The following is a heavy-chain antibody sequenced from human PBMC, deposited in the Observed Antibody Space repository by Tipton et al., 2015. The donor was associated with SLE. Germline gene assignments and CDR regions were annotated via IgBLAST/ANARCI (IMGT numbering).Heavy chain of an antibody. CDR2: MYYSGNT. J-gene: IGHJ2*01. Sequence: TLSLTCTVSGVSISSRTYYWGWIRQPPGKGLEWIGSMYYSGNTYYNPSLKTRVTISVDTSKNQFSQKLSSVTAADTAVYYCARNLGPEWMATKRGYFDLWGRGTLVSVSS. CDR3: ARNLGPEWMATKRGYFDL. CDR1: GVSISSRTYY. D-gene: IGHD5-24*01. V-gene: IGHV4-39*01.